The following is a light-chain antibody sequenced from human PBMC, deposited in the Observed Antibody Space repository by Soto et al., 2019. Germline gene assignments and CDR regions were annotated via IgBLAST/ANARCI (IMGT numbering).Light chain of an antibody. V-gene: IGKV3-15*01. CDR2: GAS. CDR3: QQYNKWPQT. Sequence: EIVMTQSPATLSVSPGEGATLSCRASQSVTNDLAWYQHKPGQAPRLLTHGASTRATGIPARFSGVGSGTEFTLTISSLQSEDFGVYYCQQYNKWPQTFGQGTRLEI. J-gene: IGKJ5*01. CDR1: QSVTND.